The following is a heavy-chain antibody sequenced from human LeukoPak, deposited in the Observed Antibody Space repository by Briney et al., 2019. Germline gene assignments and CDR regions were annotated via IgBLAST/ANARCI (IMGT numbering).Heavy chain of an antibody. CDR3: ASEPAAAGTSSSDDY. Sequence: GRSLRLSCAASGFTFSSYAMHWVRQAPGKGLEWVAVISYDGSNKYYADSVKGRFTISRDNSKNTLYLQMNSLRAEDAAVYYCASEPAAAGTSSSDDYWGQGTLVTVSS. D-gene: IGHD6-13*01. CDR2: ISYDGSNK. CDR1: GFTFSSYA. V-gene: IGHV3-30-3*01. J-gene: IGHJ4*02.